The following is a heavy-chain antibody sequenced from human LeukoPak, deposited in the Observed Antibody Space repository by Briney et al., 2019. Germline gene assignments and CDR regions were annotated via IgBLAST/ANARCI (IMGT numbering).Heavy chain of an antibody. J-gene: IGHJ4*02. Sequence: SETLSLTCTVSGYSISSGYYWGWIRQPPGKGLEWIGSIYHSGSTYYNPSLKSRVTISVDTSKNQFSLKLSSVTAADTAVYYCARVHDSSGYYLDYWGQRTLVTVSS. CDR2: IYHSGST. CDR3: ARVHDSSGYYLDY. CDR1: GYSISSGYY. D-gene: IGHD3-22*01. V-gene: IGHV4-38-2*02.